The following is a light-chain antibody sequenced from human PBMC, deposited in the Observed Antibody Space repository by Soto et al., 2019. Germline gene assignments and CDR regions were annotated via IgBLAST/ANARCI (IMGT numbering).Light chain of an antibody. CDR3: QDYNNAPIT. J-gene: IGKJ5*01. CDR1: QGISNY. CDR2: AAS. V-gene: IGKV1-27*01. Sequence: DIQMTQSPSSLSASVGDRVTITCRASQGISNYLAWYQQKPGKVPKLLIYAASTLQTGVPSRFSGSGSWTAFTLTTSSLQTADVATYYCQDYNNAPITFGQGTRLEIK.